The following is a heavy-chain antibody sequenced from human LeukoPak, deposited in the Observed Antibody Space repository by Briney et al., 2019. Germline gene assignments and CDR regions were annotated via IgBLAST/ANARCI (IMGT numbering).Heavy chain of an antibody. J-gene: IGHJ6*02. V-gene: IGHV3-30-3*01. CDR1: GFTFSSYA. CDR2: ISYDGSNK. D-gene: IGHD3-10*01. Sequence: GRSLRLSCAASGFTFSSYAMHWVRQAPGKGLEWVAVISYDGSNKYYADSVKGRFTISRDNSKNTLYLQMNSLRAEDTAVYYCARDWTMVRGVTSYGMDVWGQGTTVTVSS. CDR3: ARDWTMVRGVTSYGMDV.